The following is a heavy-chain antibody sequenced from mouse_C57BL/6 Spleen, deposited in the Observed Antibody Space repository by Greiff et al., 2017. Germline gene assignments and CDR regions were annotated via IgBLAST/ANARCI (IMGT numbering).Heavy chain of an antibody. Sequence: VQLQQSGAELVKPGASVKLSCTASGFNIKDYYMHWVKQRTEQGLEWIGRIDPEDGETKYAQKFQGKATITSDTSSNTAYLQLSSLSSEDTAVYYCARTWLYFDYWGQGTTLTFSS. CDR2: IDPEDGET. CDR1: GFNIKDYY. J-gene: IGHJ2*01. CDR3: ARTWLYFDY. V-gene: IGHV14-2*01.